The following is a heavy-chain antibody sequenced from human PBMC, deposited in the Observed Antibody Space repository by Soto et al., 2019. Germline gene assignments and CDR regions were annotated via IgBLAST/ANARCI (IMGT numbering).Heavy chain of an antibody. CDR2: ISGSGGST. CDR1: GFTFSSYA. D-gene: IGHD2-15*01. V-gene: IGHV3-23*01. Sequence: PGGSLRLSCAASGFTFSSYAMSWVRQVPGKGLEWVSAISGSGGSTYYADSVKGRFTISRDNSKNTLYLQMNSLRAEDTAVYYCAKGHLRYCSGGSRYTGFDYWGQGTLVTVSS. J-gene: IGHJ4*02. CDR3: AKGHLRYCSGGSRYTGFDY.